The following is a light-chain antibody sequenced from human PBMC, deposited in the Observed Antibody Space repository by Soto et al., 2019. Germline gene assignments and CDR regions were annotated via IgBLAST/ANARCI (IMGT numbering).Light chain of an antibody. Sequence: IQMTQSPSSLSASVEDRVIITCRASQSISNHLNWYQQKPGKAPKLLIYKASTLKSGVPPRFSGSGSGTDFTLAISSLQPEDSATYYCLQDINYPWTFGQGTKVDIK. V-gene: IGKV1-6*01. CDR1: QSISNH. CDR3: LQDINYPWT. J-gene: IGKJ1*01. CDR2: KAS.